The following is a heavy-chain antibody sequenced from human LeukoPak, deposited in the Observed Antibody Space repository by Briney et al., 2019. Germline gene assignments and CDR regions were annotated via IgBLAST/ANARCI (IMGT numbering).Heavy chain of an antibody. CDR2: ISSSSSYI. D-gene: IGHD2-21*02. J-gene: IGHJ3*02. CDR1: GFTFSSYS. Sequence: KAGGSLRLSCAACGFTFSSYSMNWVRQAPGKGLEWVSSISSSSSYIYYADSVKGRFTISRDNAKNSLYLQMNSLRAEDTAVYYCARVLSRGGVTLPGAFDIWGQGTMVTVSS. CDR3: ARVLSRGGVTLPGAFDI. V-gene: IGHV3-21*01.